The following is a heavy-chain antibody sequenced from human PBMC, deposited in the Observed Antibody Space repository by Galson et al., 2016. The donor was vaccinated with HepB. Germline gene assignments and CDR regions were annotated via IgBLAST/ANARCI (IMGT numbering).Heavy chain of an antibody. CDR1: GFTFSDDA. D-gene: IGHD3-9*01. J-gene: IGHJ4*02. CDR3: AKNDILAGYSAFDY. V-gene: IGHV3-30*18. CDR2: ISYDGSHK. Sequence: SLRLSCAASGFTFSDDAMHWVRQAPGKGLEWVAVISYDGSHKYYAASVKGRFTISRDNSKNTLSLQMNSLRAEDTAVYYCAKNDILAGYSAFDYWGQGTLVTVSS.